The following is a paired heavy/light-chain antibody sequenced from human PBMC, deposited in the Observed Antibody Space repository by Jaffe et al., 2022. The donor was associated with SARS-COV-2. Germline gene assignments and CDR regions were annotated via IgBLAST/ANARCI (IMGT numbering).Light chain of an antibody. CDR2: EVS. V-gene: IGLV2-14*01. CDR1: SSDIGAYNY. Sequence: QPALTQPASVSGSPGQSITISCTGTSSDIGAYNYVTWYQQHPGKAPKLIIYEVSFRPSGVSDRFSGSKSGNTASLTISGLQAEDEADYYCCSHRGSIHFYVFGTGTEVTVL. CDR3: CSHRGSIHFYV. J-gene: IGLJ1*01.
Heavy chain of an antibody. D-gene: IGHD2-21*01. J-gene: IGHJ4*02. CDR2: IDSAGNVI. Sequence: EVQLVESGGGLVQPGGSLRLSCTTSGFTFNVYEFNWVRQAPGKGLEWISYIDSAGNVIYYADSVRGRFAISRDSAKNSVYLQMNSLRAEDTAVYYCARETLDCGGDCYDYWGQGTLVTVSS. CDR3: ARETLDCGGDCYDY. CDR1: GFTFNVYE. V-gene: IGHV3-48*03.